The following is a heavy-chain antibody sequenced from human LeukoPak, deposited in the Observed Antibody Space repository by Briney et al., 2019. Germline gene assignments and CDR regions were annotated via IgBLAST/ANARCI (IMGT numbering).Heavy chain of an antibody. D-gene: IGHD6-13*01. CDR2: INSDGSST. Sequence: GGSLRLSCAASGFTFSDYWMHWVRQVPGKGLVWVSHINSDGSSTSYADSVKGRFTISRDNAENTLYLQMSSLRAEDTAVYYCARGLIVAAGTDYWGQGTLVTVSS. CDR3: ARGLIVAAGTDY. J-gene: IGHJ4*02. CDR1: GFTFSDYW. V-gene: IGHV3-74*01.